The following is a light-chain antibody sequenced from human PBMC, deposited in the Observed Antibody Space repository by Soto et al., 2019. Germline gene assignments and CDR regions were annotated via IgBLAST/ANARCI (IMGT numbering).Light chain of an antibody. J-gene: IGLJ1*01. CDR3: QSYDSSLSGYV. CDR2: SNI. V-gene: IGLV1-40*01. CDR1: GSNIGADYY. Sequence: QLVLTQPHSVSGAPGQRVTISCTWSGSNIGADYYVHWYQHLPGTAPKLLIYSNINRPSGVPDRFSGSRYGTSASLAITGLKAEDESDYYCQSYDSSLSGYVFGSGTKLTVL.